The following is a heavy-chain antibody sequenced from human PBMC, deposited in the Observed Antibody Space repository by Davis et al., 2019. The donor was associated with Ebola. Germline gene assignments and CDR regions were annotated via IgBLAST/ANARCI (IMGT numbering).Heavy chain of an antibody. CDR2: IKPSSGGT. Sequence: ASVKVSCKASGYSFTGYYLHWVRQAPGQGLEWLGWIKPSSGGTTYAQKFQGRVTMTSDTSTGTVYMELLRLMSDDTAVYYCARDAVGDNILKLDYWDQGTLVTVSS. V-gene: IGHV1-2*02. J-gene: IGHJ4*02. D-gene: IGHD4-17*01. CDR3: ARDAVGDNILKLDY. CDR1: GYSFTGYY.